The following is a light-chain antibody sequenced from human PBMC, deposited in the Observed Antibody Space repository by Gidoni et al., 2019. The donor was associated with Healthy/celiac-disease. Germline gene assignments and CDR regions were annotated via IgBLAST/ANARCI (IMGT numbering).Light chain of an antibody. V-gene: IGKV1-5*01. J-gene: IGKJ3*01. CDR3: QQYNSYLFT. CDR2: DAS. Sequence: DLQMTQSPSTLSASVGDRVTITCRASQSISSWLAWYQQKPGKAPKLLIYDASSLESGVPSRFSGSGSGTEFTLTISSLQPDDFATYYCQQYNSYLFTFXPXTKVDIK. CDR1: QSISSW.